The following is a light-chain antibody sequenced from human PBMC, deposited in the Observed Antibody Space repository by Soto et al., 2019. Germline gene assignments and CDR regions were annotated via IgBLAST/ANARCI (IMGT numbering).Light chain of an antibody. J-gene: IGKJ1*01. Sequence: EIVLTQSPGTLSLSPGERVTLSCRASQSVNSSYLAWYQHKPGQAPRLLIYGASTRATGIPDRFSGSGSGTEFNLTISRLEPGDFAVYYCQQYGNSPQTFGQGTKVDIK. V-gene: IGKV3-20*01. CDR3: QQYGNSPQT. CDR1: QSVNSSY. CDR2: GAS.